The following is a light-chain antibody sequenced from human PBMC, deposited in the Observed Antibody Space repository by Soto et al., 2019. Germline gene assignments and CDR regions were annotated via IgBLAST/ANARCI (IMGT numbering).Light chain of an antibody. V-gene: IGKV3-15*01. Sequence: EIVMTQSPATLSVSPGERATLSCRTSQTVGDNLAWYQQKPGQAPRLLIYGTSIRATGTPARFSGSGPGTDFTLTISSLQSEDFAIYFCQQYNNWPLTFGHGTRLEIK. CDR3: QQYNNWPLT. CDR2: GTS. J-gene: IGKJ5*01. CDR1: QTVGDN.